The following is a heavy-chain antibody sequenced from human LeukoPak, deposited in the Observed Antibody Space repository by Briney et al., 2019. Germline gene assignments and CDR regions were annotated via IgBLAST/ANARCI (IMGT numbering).Heavy chain of an antibody. CDR2: IYRSGTT. D-gene: IGHD3-16*01. Sequence: PGGSLRLSCAASEFIVSRNYMNWVRQAPGKGLEWVSVIYRSGTTYYTDSVKGRFTISRDNSKNTLYLQMNSLRVEDTAVYSCAKGLPGDLLPLDSRGKGTLVTVSS. J-gene: IGHJ4*02. CDR1: EFIVSRNY. CDR3: AKGLPGDLLPLDS. V-gene: IGHV3-53*01.